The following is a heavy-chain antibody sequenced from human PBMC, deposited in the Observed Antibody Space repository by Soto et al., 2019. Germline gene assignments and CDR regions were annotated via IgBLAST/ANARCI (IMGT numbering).Heavy chain of an antibody. V-gene: IGHV1-3*01. CDR1: GYTFTSYA. CDR3: ARGGRTRLVVPAAISYYYYGMDV. D-gene: IGHD2-2*01. J-gene: IGHJ6*02. Sequence: GASVKVSCKASGYTFTSYAMHWVRQAPGQRLEWMGWINAGNGNTKYSQKFQGRVTITRDTSASTAYMELSSLRSEDTAVYYCARGGRTRLVVPAAISYYYYGMDVWGQGTTVTVSS. CDR2: INAGNGNT.